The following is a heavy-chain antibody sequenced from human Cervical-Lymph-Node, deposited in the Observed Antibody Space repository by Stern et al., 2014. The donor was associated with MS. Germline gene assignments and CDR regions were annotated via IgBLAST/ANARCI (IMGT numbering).Heavy chain of an antibody. V-gene: IGHV3-53*01. J-gene: IGHJ4*02. CDR1: GFTVGRDY. CDR2: RTNVGST. Sequence: VQLVVSGGGVIQPGGSLRLSCTASGFTVGRDYMTLVRQAPGKGLEWVSLRTNVGSTFYTDSVKGRFTISRDDSKNTVYLHMTSLRAEDTAMYYCARDTSSPERSDWWGQGTLVTVSS. CDR3: ARDTSSPERSDW. D-gene: IGHD1-1*01.